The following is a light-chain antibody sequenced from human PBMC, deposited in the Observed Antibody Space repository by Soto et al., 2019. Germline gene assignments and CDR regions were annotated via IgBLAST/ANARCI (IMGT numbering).Light chain of an antibody. CDR1: QGISSA. CDR2: DAS. J-gene: IGKJ5*01. V-gene: IGKV1D-13*01. CDR3: QQFHNYPPIT. Sequence: IQLTQSPSSLPVSVGDRVTITCRASQGISSALAWYQQKPGKAPKLLIYDASSLESGVPSRFSGSGSGTYFTLTISSLQPEDFATYYCQQFHNYPPITFGQGTRLEIK.